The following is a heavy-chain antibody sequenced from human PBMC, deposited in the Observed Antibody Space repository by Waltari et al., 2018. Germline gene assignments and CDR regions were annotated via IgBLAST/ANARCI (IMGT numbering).Heavy chain of an antibody. V-gene: IGHV1-69*08. J-gene: IGHJ6*02. CDR1: GGTFSSYA. CDR3: ARDRTRWTTVYYYYYGMDV. D-gene: IGHD4-4*01. CDR2: IIPICGTA. Sequence: QVQLVQSGAEVKKPGSSVKVSCKASGGTFSSYAISWVRQAPGQGLEWMGRIIPICGTANYAQKFQGRVTITADKSTSTAYMELSSLRSEDTAVYYCARDRTRWTTVYYYYYGMDVWGQGTTVTVSS.